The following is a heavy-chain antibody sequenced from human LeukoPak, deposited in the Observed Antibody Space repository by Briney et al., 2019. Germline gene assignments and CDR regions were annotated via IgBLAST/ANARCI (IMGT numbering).Heavy chain of an antibody. CDR2: NNPNSGGT. J-gene: IGHJ3*02. CDR3: ARDRELLWFGESDAFDI. D-gene: IGHD3-10*01. Sequence: ASVKVSCKASGYTFTGYYMHWVRQAPGQGLEWMGRNNPNSGGTNYAQKFQGRVTMTRDTSISTAYMELSRLRSDDTAVYYCARDRELLWFGESDAFDIWGQGTMVTVSS. V-gene: IGHV1-2*06. CDR1: GYTFTGYY.